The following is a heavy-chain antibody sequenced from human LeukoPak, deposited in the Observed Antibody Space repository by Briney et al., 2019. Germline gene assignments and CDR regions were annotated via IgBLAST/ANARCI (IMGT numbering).Heavy chain of an antibody. Sequence: ASVKVSCKASGDTFSSYGISWVRQAPGQGLEWMGGIIPIFGTPNYAQKFQGRVTITADGSTSTAYMELSSLRSEDTAVYYCARVNRDGYNPPTAFDYWGQGTLVTVSS. CDR3: ARVNRDGYNPPTAFDY. V-gene: IGHV1-69*01. D-gene: IGHD5-24*01. J-gene: IGHJ4*02. CDR2: IIPIFGTP. CDR1: GDTFSSYG.